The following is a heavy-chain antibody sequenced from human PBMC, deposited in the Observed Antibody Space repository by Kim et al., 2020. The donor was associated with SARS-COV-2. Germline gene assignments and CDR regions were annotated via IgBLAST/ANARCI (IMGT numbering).Heavy chain of an antibody. Sequence: SETLSLTCTVSGGSISNSNYYWGWIRQPPGKGLDWIGSIYYGGSTYYNPSLKSRVTISVDTSKNQFSLRLSSVTAADTAVYYCATQPRTYDANHLDYWGQGTLVTVSS. V-gene: IGHV4-39*01. CDR3: ATQPRTYDANHLDY. D-gene: IGHD5-12*01. CDR1: GGSISNSNYY. CDR2: IYYGGST. J-gene: IGHJ4*02.